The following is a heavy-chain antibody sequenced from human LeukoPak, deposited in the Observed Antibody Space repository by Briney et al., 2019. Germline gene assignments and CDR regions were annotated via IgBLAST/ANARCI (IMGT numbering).Heavy chain of an antibody. CDR3: ARDPGSGYADDAFDI. J-gene: IGHJ3*02. D-gene: IGHD3-3*01. CDR2: ISSSSSYI. Sequence: PGXGLEWVSSISSSSSYIYYADSVKGRFTISRDNAKNSLYLQMNSLRAEDTAVYYCARDPGSGYADDAFDIWGQGTMVTVSS. V-gene: IGHV3-21*01.